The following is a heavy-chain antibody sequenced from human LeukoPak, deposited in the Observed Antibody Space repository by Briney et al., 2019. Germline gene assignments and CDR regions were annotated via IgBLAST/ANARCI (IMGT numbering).Heavy chain of an antibody. CDR2: IYYSGST. CDR3: ARDHGTFSWYYF. D-gene: IGHD6-13*01. J-gene: IGHJ4*02. CDR1: GGSISSSSYY. Sequence: SETLSLTCTVSGGSISSSSYYWGWIRQPPGKGLEWIGSIYYSGSTYYNPSLKSRVTISVDTSKNQFSLKLSSVTAADTAVYFCARDHGTFSWYYFWGQGTLVTVSS. V-gene: IGHV4-39*02.